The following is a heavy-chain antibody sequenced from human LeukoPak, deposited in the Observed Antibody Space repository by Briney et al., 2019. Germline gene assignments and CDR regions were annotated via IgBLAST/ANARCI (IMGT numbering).Heavy chain of an antibody. CDR3: AREVDICSGGSCYSGYGDYYWYFDL. D-gene: IGHD2-15*01. J-gene: IGHJ2*01. CDR2: IYYSGST. V-gene: IGHV4-59*12. Sequence: SETLSLTCTVSGGSISSYYWSWIRQPPGKGLEWIGYIYYSGSTNYNPSLKSRVTISVDTSKNQFSLKLSSVTAADTAVYYCAREVDICSGGSCYSGYGDYYWYFDLWGRGTLVTVSS. CDR1: GGSISSYY.